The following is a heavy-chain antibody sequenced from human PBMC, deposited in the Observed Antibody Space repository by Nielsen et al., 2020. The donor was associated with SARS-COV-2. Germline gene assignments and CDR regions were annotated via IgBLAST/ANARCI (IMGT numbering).Heavy chain of an antibody. CDR1: GFTVSSNY. V-gene: IGHV3-53*01. CDR2: IYSGGST. CDR3: ARDLIAVAGTSVFDY. J-gene: IGHJ4*02. Sequence: GGSLRLSCAASGFTVSSNYMSWVRQAPGKGLEWVSVIYSGGSTYYADSVKGRFTISRDNSKNTLYLQMNSLRAEDTAVYYCARDLIAVAGTSVFDYWGQGTLVTVSS. D-gene: IGHD6-19*01.